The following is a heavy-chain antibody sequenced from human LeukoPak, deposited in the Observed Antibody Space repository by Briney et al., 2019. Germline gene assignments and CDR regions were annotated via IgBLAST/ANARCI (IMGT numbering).Heavy chain of an antibody. D-gene: IGHD5-24*01. CDR3: ARDGMATITNFDY. CDR1: GFTFSSYS. Sequence: PGGSLRLSCAASGFTFSSYSMNWVRQAPGKGLEWVSSISSSSSYIYYADSVKGRFTISRDNAKNSLYLQMSSLRAEDTAVYYCARDGMATITNFDYWGQGTLVTVSS. CDR2: ISSSSSYI. V-gene: IGHV3-21*01. J-gene: IGHJ4*02.